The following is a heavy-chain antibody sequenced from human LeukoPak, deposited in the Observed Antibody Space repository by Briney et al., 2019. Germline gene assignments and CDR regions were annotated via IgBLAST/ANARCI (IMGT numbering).Heavy chain of an antibody. CDR1: GGSFSSQF. CDR2: LNHRGST. J-gene: IGHJ4*02. V-gene: IGHV4-34*01. D-gene: IGHD7-27*01. CDR3: AKVGPGVLEY. Sequence: SETLSLTCGVYGGSFSSQFWSWVRQPPGKGLEWIGELNHRGSTNDNPSLRSRVTISVNASKNQFSLNLSSVTAADTAVYYCAKVGPGVLEYWGQGSLVTVSS.